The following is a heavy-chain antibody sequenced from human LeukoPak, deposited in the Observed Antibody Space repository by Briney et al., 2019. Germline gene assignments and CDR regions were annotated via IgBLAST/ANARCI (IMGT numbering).Heavy chain of an antibody. D-gene: IGHD3-22*01. V-gene: IGHV3-23*01. CDR1: GFTFSSYA. J-gene: IGHJ4*02. Sequence: GGSLRLSCAASGFTFSSYAMSWVRQAPGKGLEWVSAISGSGGSTYYADSVKGRFTISRDNSKNTLYLQMNSLRAEDTAVYYCAKDPGGLAMIVVNDVYWGQGTLVTVSS. CDR2: ISGSGGST. CDR3: AKDPGGLAMIVVNDVY.